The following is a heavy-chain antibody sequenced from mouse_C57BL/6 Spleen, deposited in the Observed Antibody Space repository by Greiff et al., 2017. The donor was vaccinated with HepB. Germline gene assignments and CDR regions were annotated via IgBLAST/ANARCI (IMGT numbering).Heavy chain of an antibody. Sequence: VKLMESGPELVKPGASVKISCKASGYAFSRSWMNWVKQRPGKGLEWIGRIYPGDGDTTYNGKFKGKATLTADKSSSTADMQLSSLTSEDSAVYVCARDGYDGWFAYWGQGTLVTVSA. CDR2: IYPGDGDT. CDR3: ARDGYDGWFAY. V-gene: IGHV1-82*01. CDR1: GYAFSRSW. J-gene: IGHJ3*01. D-gene: IGHD2-2*01.